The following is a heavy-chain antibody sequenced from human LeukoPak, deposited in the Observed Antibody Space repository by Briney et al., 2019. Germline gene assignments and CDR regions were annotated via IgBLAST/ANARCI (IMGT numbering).Heavy chain of an antibody. CDR1: GGSISSYY. Sequence: SETLSLTCTVSGGSISSYYWSWIRQPPGKGLEWIGYIYTSGSTNYNPSLKSRVTISVDTFKNQFSLKLSSVTAADTAVYYCARRYLSSAPFDYWAREPWSPSPQ. D-gene: IGHD3-22*01. CDR2: IYTSGST. V-gene: IGHV4-4*09. J-gene: IGHJ4*02. CDR3: ARRYLSSAPFDY.